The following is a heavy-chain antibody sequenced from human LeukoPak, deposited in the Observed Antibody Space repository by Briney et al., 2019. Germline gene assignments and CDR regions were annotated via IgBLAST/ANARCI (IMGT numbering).Heavy chain of an antibody. J-gene: IGHJ4*02. Sequence: PGGSLRLSCAVSGFTFSDHYMDWVRQAPGKGLEWVGRIRNKANSYTTEYAASVKGRFTISRDDSKNSLYLQMNSLKIEDTAVYYCARVTGKELFHDYWGQGTLVTVSS. D-gene: IGHD2-21*01. CDR1: GFTFSDHY. CDR3: ARVTGKELFHDY. CDR2: IRNKANSYTT. V-gene: IGHV3-72*01.